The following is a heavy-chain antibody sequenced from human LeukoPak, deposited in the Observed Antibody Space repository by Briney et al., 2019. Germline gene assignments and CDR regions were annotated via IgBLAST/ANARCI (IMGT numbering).Heavy chain of an antibody. D-gene: IGHD6-6*01. CDR1: GFTISPYW. J-gene: IGHJ4*02. CDR2: INPDGTTT. Sequence: GGSLRLSCAASGFTISPYWMHWVRQAPGKGLEWVSRINPDGTTTAYADSVKGRFTISRDNAKNTLYLQMNSLRAEDTAVYYCARPLWSSSSGFDYWGQGTLVTVSS. V-gene: IGHV3-74*01. CDR3: ARPLWSSSSGFDY.